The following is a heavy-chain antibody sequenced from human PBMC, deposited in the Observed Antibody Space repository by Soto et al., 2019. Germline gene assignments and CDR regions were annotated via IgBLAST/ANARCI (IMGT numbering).Heavy chain of an antibody. CDR1: GFTFSDYY. D-gene: IGHD6-19*01. Sequence: QVQLVESGGGLVKPGGSLRLSCAASGFTFSDYYMSWIRQAPGKGLEWVSYITSSSTYTNYADSVKGRFTISRDNAKNSLYLQMNSLRAEDTAVYYCARGGGSGWYSYYGMDVWGQGTTVTVSS. J-gene: IGHJ6*02. CDR2: ITSSSTYT. CDR3: ARGGGSGWYSYYGMDV. V-gene: IGHV3-11*05.